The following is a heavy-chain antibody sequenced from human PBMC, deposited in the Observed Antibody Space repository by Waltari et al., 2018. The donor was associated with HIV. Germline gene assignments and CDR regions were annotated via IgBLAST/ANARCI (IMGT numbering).Heavy chain of an antibody. V-gene: IGHV4-34*01. CDR3: ARDSAPGLAVDDDDGEFFYYGLGV. D-gene: IGHD6-19*01. J-gene: IGHJ6*01. Sequence: QVHLEQWGTGLLRPSETLSLTCAVYGGFLSGYYRSWTRQSPGRGLEWIGEVNHVGRTNYSPSLKGRVTVSVDTSKNQFSLTMRSVTAADTAVYYCARDSAPGLAVDDDDGEFFYYGLGVWGQGTTVTVSS. CDR2: VNHVGRT. CDR1: GGFLSGYY.